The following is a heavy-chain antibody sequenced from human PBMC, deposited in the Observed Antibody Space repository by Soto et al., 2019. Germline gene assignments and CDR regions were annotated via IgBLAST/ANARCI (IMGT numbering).Heavy chain of an antibody. CDR1: GFTFSSFV. Sequence: QVQLVESGGGVVQPVRSLTLSCAASGFTFSSFVMHWVRQAPGKGLEWMAALSYDGSNKNYADSVKGRFTISRDNSKNTLYLQMNSLRTEDTAVYYCVRDGPRITIYGYGDYWGQGTLVTVSS. J-gene: IGHJ4*02. CDR3: VRDGPRITIYGYGDY. V-gene: IGHV3-30*04. CDR2: LSYDGSNK. D-gene: IGHD3-3*01.